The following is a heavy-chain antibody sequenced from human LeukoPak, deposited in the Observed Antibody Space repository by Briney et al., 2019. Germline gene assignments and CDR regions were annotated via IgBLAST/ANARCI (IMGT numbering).Heavy chain of an antibody. CDR1: GGSINSYY. CDR3: ARNPRSGYFPHYHYYGMDA. V-gene: IGHV4-59*01. CDR2: IYYSGTT. D-gene: IGHD3-3*01. J-gene: IGHJ6*02. Sequence: SETLSLTCTVSGGSINSYYWSWIRQPPGKGLEWIGYIYYSGTTNYNPSLKSRVTISVDTSKNQFSLKLSSVTAADTAVYYCARNPRSGYFPHYHYYGMDAWGQGTTVTVSS.